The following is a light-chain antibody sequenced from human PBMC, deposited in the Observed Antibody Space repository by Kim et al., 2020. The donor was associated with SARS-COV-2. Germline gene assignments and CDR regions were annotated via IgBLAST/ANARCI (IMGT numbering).Light chain of an antibody. CDR2: DVK. J-gene: IGLJ1*01. CDR3: CSFGGSYSYV. V-gene: IGLV2-11*01. Sequence: QSVLTQPRSVSGSPGQSVTISCTGTSSDVGGYDYVSWHQQHPGKAPKLMIYDVKKRPSGVPDRFSGSKSGNTASLTISGLQAEDEADYYCCSFGGSYSYVFGTGTKVTVL. CDR1: SSDVGGYDY.